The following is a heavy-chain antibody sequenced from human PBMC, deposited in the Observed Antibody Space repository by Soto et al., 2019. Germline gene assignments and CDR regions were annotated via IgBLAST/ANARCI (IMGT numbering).Heavy chain of an antibody. CDR3: TRFSMDSSSGWFDP. CDR1: GFTFSGSA. J-gene: IGHJ5*02. D-gene: IGHD6-6*01. V-gene: IGHV3-73*02. CDR2: IRSKVNTYAT. Sequence: EVQLVESGGDLVQPGGSLKVSCAASGFTFSGSAIHWVRQASGKGLEWVGGIRSKVNTYATAYAASVKGRFSISIDDSKNTAYLEMNSLKTEDTAVYYCTRFSMDSSSGWFDPWGQGTLVAVSS.